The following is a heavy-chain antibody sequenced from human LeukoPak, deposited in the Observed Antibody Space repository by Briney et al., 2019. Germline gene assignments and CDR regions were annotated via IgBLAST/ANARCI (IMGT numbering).Heavy chain of an antibody. D-gene: IGHD1-1*01. CDR3: ARGQGYTYWQTQYFDY. CDR2: VFTSVTT. V-gene: IGHV4-4*07. Sequence: SETLSLTCSVSSDSINNKYWSWIRQPAGKGLECIGRVFTSVTTYYNPSLKSRVTMTVDTSKNQFSLKLNSVTASDTAVYYCARGQGYTYWQTQYFDYWGQGMLVTVSS. CDR1: SDSINNKY. J-gene: IGHJ4*02.